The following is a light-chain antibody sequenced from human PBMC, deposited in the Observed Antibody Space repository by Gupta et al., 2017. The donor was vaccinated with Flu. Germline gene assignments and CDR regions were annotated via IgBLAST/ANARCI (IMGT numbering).Light chain of an antibody. Sequence: ETATLPCKASQDDSSNLAWYQQKPGQAPMLLIYGASPTATGIPASFSGCGSGTEFPLTISSLHAEDFAVYYCQQYNNWGTFGQGTKVEIK. CDR3: QQYNNWGT. CDR2: GAS. J-gene: IGKJ1*01. V-gene: IGKV3-15*01. CDR1: QDDSSN.